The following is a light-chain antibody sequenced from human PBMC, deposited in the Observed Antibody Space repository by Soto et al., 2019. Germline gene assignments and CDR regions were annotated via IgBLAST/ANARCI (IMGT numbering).Light chain of an antibody. CDR2: AAS. CDR1: RDIGNS. CDR3: QKYNLAPWT. V-gene: IGKV1-27*01. Sequence: DIQVTQSPPSLSASVGDRVTITCRASRDIGNSLAWYQQIPGKAPKLLIYAASTLQSGVPSRFRGSGSGTSFILTITTLQPEDVATYYCQKYNLAPWTFGQGTKVEV. J-gene: IGKJ1*01.